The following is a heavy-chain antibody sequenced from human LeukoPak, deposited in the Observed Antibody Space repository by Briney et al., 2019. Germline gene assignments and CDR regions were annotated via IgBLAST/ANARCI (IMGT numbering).Heavy chain of an antibody. CDR1: GFTFSSYG. CDR3: AKAGVTMVRGPGDAFDI. D-gene: IGHD3-10*01. Sequence: GGSLRLSCAASGFTFSSYGMSWVRQAPGKGLEWVSAISGSGGSTYYADSVKGRFTISRDNSKNTLYLQMDSLRAEDTAVYYCAKAGVTMVRGPGDAFDIWGQGTMVTVSS. CDR2: ISGSGGST. J-gene: IGHJ3*02. V-gene: IGHV3-23*01.